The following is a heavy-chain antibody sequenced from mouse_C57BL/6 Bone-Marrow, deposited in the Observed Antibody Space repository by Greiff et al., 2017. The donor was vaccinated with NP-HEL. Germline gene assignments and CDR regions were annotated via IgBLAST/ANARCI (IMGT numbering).Heavy chain of an antibody. CDR3: ARRRDYCDY. Sequence: QVHVKQPGAELVRPGSSVKLSCKASGYTFTSYWMHWVKQRPIQGLEWIGNIDPSDSETHYNQKFKDKATLTVDKSSSTAYMQLSSLTSEDSAVYYCARRRDYCDYWGQGTTLTISS. CDR2: IDPSDSET. J-gene: IGHJ2*01. V-gene: IGHV1-52*01. CDR1: GYTFTSYW.